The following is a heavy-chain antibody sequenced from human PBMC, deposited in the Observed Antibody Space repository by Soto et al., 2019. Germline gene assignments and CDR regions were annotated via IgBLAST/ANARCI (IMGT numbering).Heavy chain of an antibody. Sequence: GASVKVSCKASGGTFSSYAISWVRQAPGQGLEWMGGIIPIFGTANYAQRFQGRVTITADESTSTAYMELSSLRSEDTAVYYCARGYIVAKIIQYYYGMDVWGQGTTVTVSS. V-gene: IGHV1-69*13. CDR2: IIPIFGTA. CDR1: GGTFSSYA. D-gene: IGHD5-12*01. CDR3: ARGYIVAKIIQYYYGMDV. J-gene: IGHJ6*02.